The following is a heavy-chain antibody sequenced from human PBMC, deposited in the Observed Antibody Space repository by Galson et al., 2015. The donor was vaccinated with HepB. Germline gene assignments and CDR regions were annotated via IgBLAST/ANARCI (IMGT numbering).Heavy chain of an antibody. Sequence: SLRLSCAASGFTVSSNYMSWVRQAPGKGLEWVSVIYSGGSTYYADSVKGRFTISRDNSKNTLYLQMNSLRAEDTAVYYCARGGSGSYRSWFDPWGQGTLVTVSS. J-gene: IGHJ5*02. V-gene: IGHV3-66*01. D-gene: IGHD3-10*01. CDR1: GFTVSSNY. CDR2: IYSGGST. CDR3: ARGGSGSYRSWFDP.